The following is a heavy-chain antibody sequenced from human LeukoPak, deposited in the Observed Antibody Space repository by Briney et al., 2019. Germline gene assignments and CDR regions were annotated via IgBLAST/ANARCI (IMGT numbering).Heavy chain of an antibody. D-gene: IGHD3-3*01. CDR1: GFTFSSYS. CDR3: ARERQNKDFWSGGDY. J-gene: IGHJ4*02. V-gene: IGHV3-30*03. CDR2: ISYDGSNK. Sequence: GGSLRLSCAASGFTFSSYSMHWVRQAPGKGLEWVAVISYDGSNKYYADSVKGRFTISRDNAKNSLYLQMNTLRPEDTAVYYCARERQNKDFWSGGDYWGQGTLVTVSS.